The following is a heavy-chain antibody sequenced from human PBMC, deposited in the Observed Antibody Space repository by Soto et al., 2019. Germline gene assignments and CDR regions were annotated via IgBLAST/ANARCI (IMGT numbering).Heavy chain of an antibody. CDR1: GDTFSSYS. CDR3: ARGVTRGGLPPFDL. J-gene: IGHJ4*02. V-gene: IGHV1-69*13. D-gene: IGHD2-15*01. Sequence: QVHLVQSGAEVKKPGSSVKVSCTSSGDTFSSYSYSWVRLVPGQGLEWMGGFSHVFGGPNYAQNFLDRVTISENQFTATVYLELSGLTSDDTAVYYCARGVTRGGLPPFDLWGQGTLVTVSS. CDR2: FSHVFGGP.